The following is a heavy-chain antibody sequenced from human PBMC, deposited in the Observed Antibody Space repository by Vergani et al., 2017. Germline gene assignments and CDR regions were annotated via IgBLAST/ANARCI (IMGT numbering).Heavy chain of an antibody. D-gene: IGHD2-15*01. J-gene: IGHJ4*02. CDR1: GGSFSGYY. V-gene: IGHV4-34*01. CDR2: INHSGST. CDR3: ARERYCSGGSCYWGGVDY. Sequence: QVQLQQWGAGLLKPSETLSLTCAVYGGSFSGYYWSWTRQPPGKGLEWIGEINHSGSTNYNPSLKSRVTISVDTSKNQFSLKLSSVTAADTAVYYCARERYCSGGSCYWGGVDYWGQGTLVTVSS.